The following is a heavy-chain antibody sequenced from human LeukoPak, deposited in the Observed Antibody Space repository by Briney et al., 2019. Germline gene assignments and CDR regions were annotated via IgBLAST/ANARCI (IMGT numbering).Heavy chain of an antibody. CDR1: GFTFSSYA. CDR3: WFDP. Sequence: PGGSLRLSCAASGFTFSSYAMHWVRQAPGKGLEWVAVISYDGSNKYYADSVKGRFTISRQNAKNSFCITAPELLCFGEISGSGWFDPWGQGTLVTVSS. V-gene: IGHV3-30-3*01. D-gene: IGHD3-10*01. CDR2: ISYDGSNK. J-gene: IGHJ5*02.